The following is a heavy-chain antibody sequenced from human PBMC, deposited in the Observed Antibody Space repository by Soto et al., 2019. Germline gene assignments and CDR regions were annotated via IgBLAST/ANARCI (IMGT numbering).Heavy chain of an antibody. CDR1: GGSISSGGYY. Sequence: SETLSLTCTVSGGSISSGGYYWSWIRQQTRKGLEWIGYIYYSGSTYYNPSLKSRVTISVDTSKNQFSLKLSSVTAADTAVYYCARGGRRSPVMDVWGQGTTVTVSS. CDR3: ARGGRRSPVMDV. CDR2: IYYSGST. V-gene: IGHV4-31*03. J-gene: IGHJ6*02.